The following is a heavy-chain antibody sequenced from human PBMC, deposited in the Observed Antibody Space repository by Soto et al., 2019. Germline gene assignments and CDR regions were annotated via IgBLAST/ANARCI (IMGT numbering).Heavy chain of an antibody. J-gene: IGHJ6*02. D-gene: IGHD6-13*01. Sequence: SETLSLTCSISGGSMSGYHWSWIRQPPGKGPEWIGYIYYSGSTNYNPSLKSRVTISVDTSKNQFSLKLSSVTAADTAVYYCARVFGSIAAAGTVDVWGQGTTVTVSS. CDR3: ARVFGSIAAAGTVDV. CDR1: GGSMSGYH. V-gene: IGHV4-59*01. CDR2: IYYSGST.